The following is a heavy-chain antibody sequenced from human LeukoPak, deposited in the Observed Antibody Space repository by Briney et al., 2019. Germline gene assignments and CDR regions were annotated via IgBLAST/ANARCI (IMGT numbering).Heavy chain of an antibody. CDR3: ARDGRGSGYDYGLNNWWFDP. CDR2: INAVNGNT. V-gene: IGHV1-3*01. Sequence: VKVSCKASGYTFTSYAMLWVRQAPAQRLEWMGWINAVNGNTKYSQKFQGKVSITRDTSSRTAYMELSSLRSEDTAVYYCARDGRGSGYDYGLNNWWFDPWGQGTLVTVSS. J-gene: IGHJ5*02. CDR1: GYTFTSYA. D-gene: IGHD5-12*01.